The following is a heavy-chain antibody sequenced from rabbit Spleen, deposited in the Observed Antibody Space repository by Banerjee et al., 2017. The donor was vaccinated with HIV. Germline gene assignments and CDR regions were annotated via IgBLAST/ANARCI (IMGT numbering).Heavy chain of an antibody. J-gene: IGHJ4*01. D-gene: IGHD2-1*01. Sequence: QEQLVESGGGLVQPEGSLTLTCTASGFSFSSGYDMFWVRQAPGKGLEYIGYITSGGTTYYATWASGRFTITRSPNLNTVTLQMTSLTAADTATYFCARDGDDGWSAYFGLWGPGTLVTVS. CDR3: ARDGDDGWSAYFGL. V-gene: IGHV1S47*01. CDR1: GFSFSSGYD. CDR2: ITSGGTT.